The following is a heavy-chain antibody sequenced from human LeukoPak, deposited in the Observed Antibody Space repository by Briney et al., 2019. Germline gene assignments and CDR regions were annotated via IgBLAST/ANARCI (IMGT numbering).Heavy chain of an antibody. CDR2: ISYSGGST. CDR3: TKGSSASRPYYFDY. D-gene: IGHD3-22*01. J-gene: IGHJ4*02. V-gene: IGHV3-23*01. Sequence: GGSLRLSCAASGFTFTSYAMSWVRQAPGKGLDWVSAISYSGGSTYYADSVKGRFTISRDNSKNTLYLQMDSLTAEDTAVYYCTKGSSASRPYYFDYWGQGTLVTVSS. CDR1: GFTFTSYA.